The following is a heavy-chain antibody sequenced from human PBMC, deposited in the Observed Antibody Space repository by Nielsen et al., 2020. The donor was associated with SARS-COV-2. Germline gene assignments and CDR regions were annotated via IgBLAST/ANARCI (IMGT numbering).Heavy chain of an antibody. CDR1: GGSISSGGYY. D-gene: IGHD5-12*01. Sequence: SETLSLTCTVSGGSISSGGYYWSWIRHHPGKGLEWIGYTYFSGRTCYNLSLKSRVTISVDTSKNQFSLSLRSVTAADTAVYYCARESSGYDHYNYGMDVWGQGTTVTVSS. CDR2: TYFSGRT. V-gene: IGHV4-31*03. J-gene: IGHJ6*02. CDR3: ARESSGYDHYNYGMDV.